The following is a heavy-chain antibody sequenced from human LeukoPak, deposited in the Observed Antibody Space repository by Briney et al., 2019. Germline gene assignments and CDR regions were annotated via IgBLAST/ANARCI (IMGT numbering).Heavy chain of an antibody. CDR1: GFTFSSYW. CDR2: INSDGSST. J-gene: IGHJ4*02. D-gene: IGHD5-18*01. CDR3: ARVYGYTYGHNYFDY. Sequence: QSGGSLRLSCAASGFTFSSYWMHWVRQAPGKGLVWVSRINSDGSSTVYADSVKGRFTISRDNAKNTLYLQMNSLRAEDTALYYCARVYGYTYGHNYFDYWGQGTLVTVSS. V-gene: IGHV3-74*01.